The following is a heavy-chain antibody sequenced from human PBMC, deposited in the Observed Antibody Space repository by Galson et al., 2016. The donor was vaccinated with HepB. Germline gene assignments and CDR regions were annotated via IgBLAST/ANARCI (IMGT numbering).Heavy chain of an antibody. CDR3: ARYSSAWSLDT. V-gene: IGHV3-23*01. CDR2: ISGSGNT. J-gene: IGHJ5*02. D-gene: IGHD6-19*01. CDR1: EFIFIDFA. Sequence: SLRLSCAASEFIFIDFAFNWVRQAPGKGLEWLSSISGSGNTNYADSVKGRFIISRDNSKGTLYLEMNSLRAEDTAIYYCARYSSAWSLDTWGQGTLVTVSS.